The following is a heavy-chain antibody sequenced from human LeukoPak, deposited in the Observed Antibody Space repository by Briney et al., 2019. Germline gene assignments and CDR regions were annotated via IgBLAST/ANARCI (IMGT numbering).Heavy chain of an antibody. CDR1: GFTFNNYA. CDR3: AKAPAAATKYYYGMDV. CDR2: ISGSGGAT. Sequence: GGTLRLSCAASGFTFNNYAMSWVRQAPGKGLEWVSAISGSGGATYYADSVKGRFTISRDNSKNTLFLHMNSLRVEDTAVYYCAKAPAAATKYYYGMDVWGQGTTVTVSS. D-gene: IGHD6-13*01. J-gene: IGHJ6*01. V-gene: IGHV3-23*01.